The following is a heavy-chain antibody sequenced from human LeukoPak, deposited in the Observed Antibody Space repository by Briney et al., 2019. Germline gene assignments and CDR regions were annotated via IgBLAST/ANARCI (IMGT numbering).Heavy chain of an antibody. CDR1: GFTFSSYW. Sequence: GGSLRLSCAASGFTFSSYWMHWVRQAPGKGLEGVSAINRGGGGTYYADFVKGRFTISRDNSENTLYLQMNSLRAEDTATYYCAKGTERYREVSSFDSWGQGTQVTVSS. V-gene: IGHV3-23*01. J-gene: IGHJ4*02. CDR3: AKGTERYREVSSFDS. CDR2: INRGGGGT. D-gene: IGHD3-10*01.